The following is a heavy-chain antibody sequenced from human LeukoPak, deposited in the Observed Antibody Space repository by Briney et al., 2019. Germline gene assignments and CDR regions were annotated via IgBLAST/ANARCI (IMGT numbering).Heavy chain of an antibody. V-gene: IGHV3-23*01. J-gene: IGHJ5*02. CDR1: GFTFSSYA. CDR2: ISGSGGST. D-gene: IGHD2-21*02. CDR3: AKDGLYCGGDCWFHWFDP. Sequence: GGSLRLSCAASGFTFSSYAMSWVRQAPGKGLEWVSAISGSGGSTYYADSVKGRFTISRDNSKNTLYLLMNSLRAEDTAVYYCAKDGLYCGGDCWFHWFDPWGQGTLVTVSS.